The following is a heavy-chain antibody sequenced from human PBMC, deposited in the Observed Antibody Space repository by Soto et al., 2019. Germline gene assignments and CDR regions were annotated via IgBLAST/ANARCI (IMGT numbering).Heavy chain of an antibody. D-gene: IGHD6-13*01. J-gene: IGHJ5*02. CDR2: IYYSGST. V-gene: IGHV4-39*01. Sequence: SETLSLTCTVSGGSISSSSYYWGWIRQPPGKGLEWIGSIYYSGSTYYNPSLKSRVTISVDTSKNQFSLKLSSVTAADTAVYYCARMQQLVVLGFDPWGQGTLVTVSS. CDR3: ARMQQLVVLGFDP. CDR1: GGSISSSSYY.